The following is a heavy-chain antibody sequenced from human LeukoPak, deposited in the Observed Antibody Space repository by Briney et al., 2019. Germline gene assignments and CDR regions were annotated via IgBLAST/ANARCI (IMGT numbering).Heavy chain of an antibody. D-gene: IGHD4-17*01. CDR2: IRGRRHNYAT. V-gene: IGHV3-73*01. J-gene: IGHJ4*02. Sequence: GGSLRLSCVGSGFIFNDSSIHWVRQAPGKGLEWVGRIRGRRHNYATAYAPSVKGRFTVSRDNSKNTAYLQMTTLKTEDPAMYYCTRRDYGSTSNFDVWGQGTVVTVS. CDR1: GFIFNDSS. CDR3: TRRDYGSTSNFDV.